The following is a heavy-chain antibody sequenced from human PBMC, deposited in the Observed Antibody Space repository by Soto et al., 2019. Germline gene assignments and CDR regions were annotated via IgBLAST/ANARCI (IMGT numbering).Heavy chain of an antibody. CDR2: IIPIIDIA. D-gene: IGHD2-2*01. V-gene: IGHV1-69*02. J-gene: IGHJ5*02. CDR1: GGTLSTYT. CDR3: ARTLPTVIVPTAVSHGWFDP. Sequence: QVQLVQSGTEVKKPGSSVKVSCKASGGTLSTYTINWVRQAPGQGLEWMGRIIPIIDIADYAQKFQGRVTITADKSTSDAYVGLTRQKSAETAVDYWARTLPTVIVPTAVSHGWFDPWGQGTLVTVSS.